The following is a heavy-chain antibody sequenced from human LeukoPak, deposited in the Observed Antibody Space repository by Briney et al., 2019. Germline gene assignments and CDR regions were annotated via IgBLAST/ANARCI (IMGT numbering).Heavy chain of an antibody. CDR3: VKDLSYESSGHVLEY. CDR1: GFTFEDYT. D-gene: IGHD3-22*01. J-gene: IGHJ4*02. Sequence: PGGSLRLSCVASGFTFEDYTMHWVRQAPGKTLEWVSLISWDGTTYYTDSVKVRFTIFRDNSKNSLYLQMDTLRSEDTAFYYCVKDLSYESSGHVLEYWGQGTLVTVSS. CDR2: ISWDGTT. V-gene: IGHV3-43*01.